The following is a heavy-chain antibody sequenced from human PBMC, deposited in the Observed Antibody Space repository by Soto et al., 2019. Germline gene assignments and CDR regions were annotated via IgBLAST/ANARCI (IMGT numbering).Heavy chain of an antibody. D-gene: IGHD2-2*02. CDR1: GYTFTSYA. Sequence: QVQLVQSGAEVRKPGASVKVTCKASGYTFTSYAMHWVRQAPGQRLEWMGWINAGNGNTKYSQKFQGRVTITRDTSASIAYMELSSLRSEDTAVYYCARSLQIVPAAIAYWGQGTLVTVSS. CDR3: ARSLQIVPAAIAY. V-gene: IGHV1-3*01. CDR2: INAGNGNT. J-gene: IGHJ4*02.